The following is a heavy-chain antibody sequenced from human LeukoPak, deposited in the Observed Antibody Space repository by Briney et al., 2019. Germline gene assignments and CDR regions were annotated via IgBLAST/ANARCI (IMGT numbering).Heavy chain of an antibody. CDR1: GFTFSSYS. J-gene: IGHJ4*02. CDR2: ISSSGSPI. V-gene: IGHV3-48*04. CDR3: ARYSYGLDY. Sequence: GGSLRLSCVASGFTFSSYSMNWVRQAPGKGLEWVSFISSSGSPIFYADSVKGRFAMSRDNAKNSLYLQMNSLRAEDTAVYYCARYSYGLDYWGQGTLVTVSS. D-gene: IGHD5-18*01.